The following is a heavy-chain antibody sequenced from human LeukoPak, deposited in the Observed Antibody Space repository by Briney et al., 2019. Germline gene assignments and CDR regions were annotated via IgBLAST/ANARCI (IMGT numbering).Heavy chain of an antibody. CDR3: SRGIGGGYYYDSSGYCPLGY. Sequence: ASVNVSCMPSRYSLTGYYMHWVRQAPRQGREGMGWINANRCGTNYAQKLQGWDTMPRDTSISTAYMELSTLSSDDTALYHGSRGIGGGYYYDSSGYCPLGYWGEGTLVTDSS. CDR1: RYSLTGYY. CDR2: INANRCGT. D-gene: IGHD3-22*01. J-gene: IGHJ4*02. V-gene: IGHV1-2*04.